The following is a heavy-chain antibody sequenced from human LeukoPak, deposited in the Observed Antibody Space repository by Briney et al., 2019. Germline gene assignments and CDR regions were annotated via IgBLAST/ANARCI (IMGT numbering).Heavy chain of an antibody. J-gene: IGHJ4*02. Sequence: GASVKVSCKASGYTFNNFVITWVRQAPGQGLEWMGWISCYDGNTNYAQKLQGRVTLATDTSTTTAYMELRGVTSDDTAVYYCARTRPTVQGWGFDYWGQGTLVTVSS. V-gene: IGHV1-18*01. CDR3: ARTRPTVQGWGFDY. CDR1: GYTFNNFV. CDR2: ISCYDGNT. D-gene: IGHD4-17*01.